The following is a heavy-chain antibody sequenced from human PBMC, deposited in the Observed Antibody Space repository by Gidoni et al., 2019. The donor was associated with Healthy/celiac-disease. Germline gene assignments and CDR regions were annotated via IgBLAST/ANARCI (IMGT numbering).Heavy chain of an antibody. CDR3: ARMTTVVTTSFLANPPGYYYGMDV. V-gene: IGHV2-70*15. Sequence: QVTLRESGPALVKPTQTLTLTCTFSGFSLSTSGMCVSWIRQPPGKALEWLARIDWDDDKYYSTSLKTRLTISKDTSKNQVVLTMTNMDPVDTATYYCARMTTVVTTSFLANPPGYYYGMDVWGQGTTVTVSS. CDR1: GFSLSTSGMC. D-gene: IGHD4-17*01. CDR2: IDWDDDK. J-gene: IGHJ6*02.